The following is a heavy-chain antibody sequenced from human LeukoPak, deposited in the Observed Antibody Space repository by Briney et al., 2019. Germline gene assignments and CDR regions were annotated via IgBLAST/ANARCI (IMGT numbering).Heavy chain of an antibody. D-gene: IGHD2-2*02. J-gene: IGHJ4*02. CDR2: INSDGSST. CDR1: GFTFSSYW. Sequence: AVSLRLSCAASGFTFSSYWMHWVRQAPGKGLVWVSRINSDGSSTSYADSVKGRFTIYRDNAKNTLYLQMNSLRAEDTAVYYCARDPVVQAAIGDYWGQGTLVTVSS. V-gene: IGHV3-74*01. CDR3: ARDPVVQAAIGDY.